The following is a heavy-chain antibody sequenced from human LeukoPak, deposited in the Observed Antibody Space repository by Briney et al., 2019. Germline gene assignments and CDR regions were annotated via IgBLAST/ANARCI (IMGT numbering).Heavy chain of an antibody. J-gene: IGHJ4*02. CDR3: ARVGCLFCSGYSSSWYDY. D-gene: IGHD6-13*01. CDR2: INPNSGGT. CDR1: GYTFTGYY. Sequence: ASVKVSCKASGYTFTGYYMHWVRQAPGQGREWMGWINPNSGGTNYAQKFQGRVTMTRDTSISTAYMELSTLRSDDTAVYYCARVGCLFCSGYSSSWYDYWGQGTLVTVSS. V-gene: IGHV1-2*02.